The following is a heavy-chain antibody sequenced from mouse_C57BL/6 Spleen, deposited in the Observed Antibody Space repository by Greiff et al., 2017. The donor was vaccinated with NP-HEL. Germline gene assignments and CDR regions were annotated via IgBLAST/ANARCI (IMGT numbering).Heavy chain of an antibody. CDR1: GYTFTSYW. D-gene: IGHD1-1*01. J-gene: IGHJ3*01. V-gene: IGHV1-7*01. CDR2: INPSSGYT. Sequence: ESGAELAKPGASVKLSCKASGYTFTSYWMHWVKQRPGQGLEWIGYINPSSGYTKYNQKFKDKATLTSDKSSSTAYMQLSSLTYEDSAVYYCARSIYGSSYPIAYWGQGTLVTVSA. CDR3: ARSIYGSSYPIAY.